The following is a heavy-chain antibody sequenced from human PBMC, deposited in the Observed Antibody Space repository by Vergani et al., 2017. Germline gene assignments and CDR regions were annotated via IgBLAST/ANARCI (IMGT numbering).Heavy chain of an antibody. CDR3: AAGSFDAFDI. J-gene: IGHJ3*02. CDR2: ISGSGGST. Sequence: VQLQQWGAGLLKPSETLSLTCAVYGGSFSGYYWSWVRQAPGKGLEWVSAISGSGGSTYYADSVKGRFTISRDNSKNTLYLQMNSLRAEDTAVYYCAAGSFDAFDIWGQGTMVTVSS. V-gene: IGHV3-23*01. D-gene: IGHD5-12*01. CDR1: GGSFSGYY.